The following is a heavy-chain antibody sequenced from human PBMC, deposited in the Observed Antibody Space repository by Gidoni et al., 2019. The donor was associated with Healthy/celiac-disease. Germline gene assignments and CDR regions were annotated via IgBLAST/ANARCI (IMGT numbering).Heavy chain of an antibody. CDR3: ARPRRDYGHAGAAFDI. J-gene: IGHJ3*02. V-gene: IGHV4-39*01. D-gene: IGHD4-17*01. Sequence: LQLQESGPGLVKPSETLSLTCTVSGGSISSSSYYWGWIRQPPGKGLEWIGSIYYSGSTYYNPSLKSRVTISVDTSKNQFSLKLSSVTAADTAVYYCARPRRDYGHAGAAFDIWGQGTMVTVSS. CDR2: IYYSGST. CDR1: GGSISSSSYY.